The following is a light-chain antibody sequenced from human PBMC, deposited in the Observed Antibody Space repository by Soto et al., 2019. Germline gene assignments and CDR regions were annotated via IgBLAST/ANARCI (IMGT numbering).Light chain of an antibody. Sequence: IQLTQSPSTLSASVGDRVTITCRASQSLNNRLAWYQQKPGKAPKLLIFGASSLQSGVPSRFSGSGSGTDFTLTITSLQPEDFATYYCQQSYSTPITFGQGTRLEIK. CDR3: QQSYSTPIT. CDR1: QSLNNR. CDR2: GAS. J-gene: IGKJ5*01. V-gene: IGKV1-39*01.